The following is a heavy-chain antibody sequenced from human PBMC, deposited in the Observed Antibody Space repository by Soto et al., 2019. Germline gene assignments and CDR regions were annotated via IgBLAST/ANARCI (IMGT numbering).Heavy chain of an antibody. Sequence: EVQLLESGGGLVQPGGSLRLSCAASGFTFSSYAMSWVRQAPGKGLEWVSAISGSGGSTYYADSVKGRFTISRDNSKNTLYLQMNSLRAEDTAGYYCAKDQGYQLLYGWFDPWGQGTLVTVSS. V-gene: IGHV3-23*01. J-gene: IGHJ5*02. CDR3: AKDQGYQLLYGWFDP. CDR2: ISGSGGST. D-gene: IGHD2-2*02. CDR1: GFTFSSYA.